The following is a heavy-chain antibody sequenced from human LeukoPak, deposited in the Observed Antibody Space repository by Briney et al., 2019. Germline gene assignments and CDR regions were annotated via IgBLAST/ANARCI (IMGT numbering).Heavy chain of an antibody. J-gene: IGHJ4*02. Sequence: PGGSLRLSCAASGFTFSSYGMHWVRQAPGKGLEWVAFIRYDGSNKYYADSVKGRFTISRDNFKSTLYLQMNSLRAEDTAVYYCAKGGDSSGYEADYWGQGTLVTVSS. CDR2: IRYDGSNK. D-gene: IGHD3-22*01. V-gene: IGHV3-30*02. CDR1: GFTFSSYG. CDR3: AKGGDSSGYEADY.